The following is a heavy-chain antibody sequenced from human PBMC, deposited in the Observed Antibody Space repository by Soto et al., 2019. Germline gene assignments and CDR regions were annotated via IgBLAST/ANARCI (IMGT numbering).Heavy chain of an antibody. CDR3: ARGRYYYGSGTQKKYNWFDP. V-gene: IGHV4-34*01. CDR1: GGSFSGYY. D-gene: IGHD3-10*01. J-gene: IGHJ5*02. CDR2: INHSGST. Sequence: SETLSLTCAVYGGSFSGYYWSWIRQPPGKGLEWIGEINHSGSTNYNPSLKSRVTISVDTSKNQYSLKLSSVTAADTAVYYCARGRYYYGSGTQKKYNWFDPWGQGTLVTVSS.